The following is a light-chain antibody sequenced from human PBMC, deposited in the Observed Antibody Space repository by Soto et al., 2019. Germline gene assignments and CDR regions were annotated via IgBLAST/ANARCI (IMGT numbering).Light chain of an antibody. J-gene: IGLJ3*02. V-gene: IGLV1-40*01. CDR3: QSYDSSLSGV. CDR2: GNS. Sequence: QSVLTQPPSVSGAPGQRVTISCTGSSSNIGAGYDVHWYQQLPGTAPKLLIYGNSKRPSGVPDRFSGSKSGTSASLAITGLQAEDEADYYCQSYDSSLSGVFGGGTKVTVL. CDR1: SSNIGAGYD.